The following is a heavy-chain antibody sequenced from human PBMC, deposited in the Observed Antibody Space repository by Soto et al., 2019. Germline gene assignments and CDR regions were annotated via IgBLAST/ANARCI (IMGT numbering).Heavy chain of an antibody. D-gene: IGHD5-18*01. CDR3: AREYTYGSNFFDC. CDR1: GGSISSAAYY. CDR2: ISHSGST. Sequence: QVQLQESGPGLVKPSQTLSLTCTVSGGSISSAAYYWSWIRHHPGKGLEWIGYISHSGSTYYTPSLKSRVLSSADTSKNQFSLNLTSVTAADTAVYYCAREYTYGSNFFDCWGQGALVTVSS. J-gene: IGHJ4*02. V-gene: IGHV4-31*03.